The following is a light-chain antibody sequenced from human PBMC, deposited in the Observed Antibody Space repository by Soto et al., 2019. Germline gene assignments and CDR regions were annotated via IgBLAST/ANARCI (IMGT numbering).Light chain of an antibody. Sequence: QSVLTQPASVSGSPGQSITISCTGTTSDIGGYNYVSWYQQHPGKAPRLMIYAVTNRPSGVSNRFSGSKSGNTASLTISGLQADDEGDYYCDSYTSSSPVVFGGGTKLTVL. CDR3: DSYTSSSPVV. V-gene: IGLV2-14*03. CDR2: AVT. J-gene: IGLJ2*01. CDR1: TSDIGGYNY.